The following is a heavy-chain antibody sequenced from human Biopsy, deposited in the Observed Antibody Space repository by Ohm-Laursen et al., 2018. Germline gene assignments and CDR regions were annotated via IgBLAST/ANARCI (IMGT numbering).Heavy chain of an antibody. CDR1: GGPIDSYY. CDR3: ASAGYNPDWNFDL. D-gene: IGHD5-24*01. CDR2: IYFTGRT. Sequence: GTLSLTCAVSGGPIDSYYWSWIRQPPGKALEWIGYIYFTGRTSYNPSRKSLVTMSVNTSTKQSSLRLSSVTAADTAVYYCASAGYNPDWNFDLWGRGTRVTVSS. J-gene: IGHJ2*01. V-gene: IGHV4-59*12.